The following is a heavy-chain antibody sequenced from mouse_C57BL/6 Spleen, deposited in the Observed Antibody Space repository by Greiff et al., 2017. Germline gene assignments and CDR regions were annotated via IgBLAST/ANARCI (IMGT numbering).Heavy chain of an antibody. D-gene: IGHD4-1*01. CDR1: GFTFSDYG. J-gene: IGHJ4*01. V-gene: IGHV5-17*01. CDR3: ARHGTDYAMDY. CDR2: ISSGSSTN. Sequence: DVKLVESGGGLVKPGGSLKLSCAASGFTFSDYGMHWVRQAPEKGLEWVAYISSGSSTNYYADTVKGRCTISRDNAKNTLFLQMTSLRSEDTAMYYCARHGTDYAMDYWGQGTSVTVSS.